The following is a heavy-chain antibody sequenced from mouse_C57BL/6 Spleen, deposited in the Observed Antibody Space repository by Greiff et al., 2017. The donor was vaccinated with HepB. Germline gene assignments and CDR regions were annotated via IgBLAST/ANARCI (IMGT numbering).Heavy chain of an antibody. CDR2: ISSGSSTI. Sequence: EVKLQESGGGLVKPGGSLKLSCAASGFTFSDYGMHWVRQAPEKGLEWVAYISSGSSTIYYADTVKGRFTISRDNAKNTLFLQMTSLRSEDTAMYYCARGYYYGTPYFDVWGTGTTVTVSS. CDR3: ARGYYYGTPYFDV. V-gene: IGHV5-17*01. J-gene: IGHJ1*03. D-gene: IGHD1-1*01. CDR1: GFTFSDYG.